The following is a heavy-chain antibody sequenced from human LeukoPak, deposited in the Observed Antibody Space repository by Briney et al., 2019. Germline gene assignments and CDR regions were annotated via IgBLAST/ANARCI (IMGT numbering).Heavy chain of an antibody. V-gene: IGHV3-49*04. CDR2: IRKQDGTT. J-gene: IGHJ4*02. D-gene: IGHD2-15*01. Sequence: PGGSLRRSCTASGFTFGEYSMSWVRQAPGKGLEWVGFIRKQDGTTEYAASVRGRFTISRDESNRIAYLQMNSLKTEDTAVYHCNRWHISGVSYSNVWGQGTLVTVSS. CDR1: GFTFGEYS. CDR3: NRWHISGVSYSNV.